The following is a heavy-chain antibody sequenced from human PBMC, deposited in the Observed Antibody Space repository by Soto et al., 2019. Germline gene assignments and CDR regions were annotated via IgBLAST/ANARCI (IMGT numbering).Heavy chain of an antibody. CDR1: GFTFSSYS. CDR2: ISSSSSYI. Sequence: GGSLRLSCAASGFTFSSYSMNWVRQAPGKXLEWVSSISSSSSYIYYADSVKGRFTISRDNAKNSLYLQMNSRRAEDTAVYYCARDREEYYDFWSGYSSFYYYYGMDVWGQGTTVTVS. D-gene: IGHD3-3*01. CDR3: ARDREEYYDFWSGYSSFYYYYGMDV. V-gene: IGHV3-21*01. J-gene: IGHJ6*02.